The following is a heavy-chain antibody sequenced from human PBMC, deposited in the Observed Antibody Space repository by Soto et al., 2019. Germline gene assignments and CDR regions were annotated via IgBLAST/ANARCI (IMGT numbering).Heavy chain of an antibody. Sequence: ESGGGLVKPGGSLRLSCAASGFTFSSYSMNWVRQAPGKGLEWVSSISSSSSYIYYADSVKGRFTISRDNAKNSLYLQMNSLRAEDTAVYYCARGTYCYDSSGYYAYWGQGTLVTVSS. CDR1: GFTFSSYS. J-gene: IGHJ4*02. V-gene: IGHV3-21*01. CDR3: ARGTYCYDSSGYYAY. CDR2: ISSSSSYI. D-gene: IGHD3-22*01.